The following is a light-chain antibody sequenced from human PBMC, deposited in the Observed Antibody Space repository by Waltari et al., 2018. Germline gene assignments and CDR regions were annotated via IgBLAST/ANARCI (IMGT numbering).Light chain of an antibody. CDR2: WAS. CDR1: QSVLYSSNNKNY. Sequence: DIVMTQSPDSLAVSLGERAIINCKSSQSVLYSSNNKNYLAWYQQKPGQPPKLLIYWASTRELGVPDRFSGSGSGTDFTLTISSLQAEDVAVYYCQHYYSSPYTFGQGTKLEIK. J-gene: IGKJ2*01. CDR3: QHYYSSPYT. V-gene: IGKV4-1*01.